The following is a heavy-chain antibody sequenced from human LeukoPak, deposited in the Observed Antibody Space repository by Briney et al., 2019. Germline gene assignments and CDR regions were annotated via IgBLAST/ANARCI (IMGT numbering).Heavy chain of an antibody. CDR2: IYYSGST. D-gene: IGHD3-22*01. Sequence: SETLSLTRTVSGGSISSYYWSWIRQPPGKGLEWIGYIYYSGSTNYNPSLKSRVTISVDTSKNQFSLKLSSVTAADTAVYYCATGPSSGYLPYFDYWGQGTLVTVSS. CDR1: GGSISSYY. J-gene: IGHJ4*02. V-gene: IGHV4-59*01. CDR3: ATGPSSGYLPYFDY.